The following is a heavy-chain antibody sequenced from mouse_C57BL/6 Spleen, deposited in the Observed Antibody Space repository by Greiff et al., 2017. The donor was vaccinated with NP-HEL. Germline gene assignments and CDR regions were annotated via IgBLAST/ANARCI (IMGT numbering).Heavy chain of an antibody. CDR1: GYTFTSYW. Sequence: QVQLQQPGAELVMPGASVKLSYKASGYTFTSYWMHWVKQRPGQGLEWIGEIDPSDSYTNYNQKFKGKSTLTVDKSSSTAYMQLSSLTSEDSAVYYCARGIPYYFDYWGQGTTLTVSS. CDR2: IDPSDSYT. CDR3: ARGIPYYFDY. J-gene: IGHJ2*01. V-gene: IGHV1-69*01.